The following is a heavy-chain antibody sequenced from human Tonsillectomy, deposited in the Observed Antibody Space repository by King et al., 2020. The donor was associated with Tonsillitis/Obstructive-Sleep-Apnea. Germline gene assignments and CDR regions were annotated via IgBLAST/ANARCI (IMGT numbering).Heavy chain of an antibody. V-gene: IGHV3-33*01. Sequence: VQLVESGGGVVQPGRSLRRSCAASGFTFSSYGMHCVRRAPGKGLEWVAVIWYDGSNKYYADSVKGRFTISRDNSKNTLYLQMNSLRAEDTAVYYCARDSGDGDYGLDAFDIWGQGTMVTVSS. CDR3: ARDSGDGDYGLDAFDI. CDR2: IWYDGSNK. D-gene: IGHD4-17*01. CDR1: GFTFSSYG. J-gene: IGHJ3*02.